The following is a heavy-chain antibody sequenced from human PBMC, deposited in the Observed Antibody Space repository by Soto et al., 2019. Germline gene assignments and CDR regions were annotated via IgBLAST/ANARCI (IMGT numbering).Heavy chain of an antibody. J-gene: IGHJ6*02. CDR1: GGSISSGDYY. V-gene: IGHV4-30-4*01. CDR2: IYYSGST. Sequence: PSETLSLTCTVSGGSISSGDYYWSWIRQPPGKGLEWIGYIYYSGSTNYNPSLKSRVTISVDTSKNQFSLKLSSVTAADTAVYYCARTTVVTPPFYYYYGMDVWGQGTTVTVSS. CDR3: ARTTVVTPPFYYYYGMDV. D-gene: IGHD4-17*01.